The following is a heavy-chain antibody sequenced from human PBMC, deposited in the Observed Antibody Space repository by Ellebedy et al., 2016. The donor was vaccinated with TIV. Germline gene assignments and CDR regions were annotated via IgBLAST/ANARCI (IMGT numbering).Heavy chain of an antibody. CDR3: AKDVYVGNYLEFDS. CDR1: GFTFSSHI. CDR2: IDGSGSTT. J-gene: IGHJ4*02. Sequence: PGGSLRLSCAASGFTFSSHIVSWVRQAPGKGLEWVSAIDGSGSTTYYADSVRGRLTISKDNSKNMMYLQVSSLRVEDSAVYYCAKDVYVGNYLEFDSWGQGTLVTVSS. D-gene: IGHD1-7*01. V-gene: IGHV3-23*01.